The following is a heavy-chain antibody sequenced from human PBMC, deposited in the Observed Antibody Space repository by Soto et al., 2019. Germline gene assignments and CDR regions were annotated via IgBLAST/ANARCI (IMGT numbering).Heavy chain of an antibody. V-gene: IGHV1-8*01. J-gene: IGHJ4*02. Sequence: QVQLVQSGAEVKKPGASVKVSCKASGYTFTSYDINWVRQATGQGLEWMGWMNPNSGNTGYAQKFHGRVTMNTNTSISTAYMELSSLRSEDTAVYYCTGERAVAGFDYWGQGTLVTVSS. CDR3: TGERAVAGFDY. CDR2: MNPNSGNT. CDR1: GYTFTSYD. D-gene: IGHD6-13*01.